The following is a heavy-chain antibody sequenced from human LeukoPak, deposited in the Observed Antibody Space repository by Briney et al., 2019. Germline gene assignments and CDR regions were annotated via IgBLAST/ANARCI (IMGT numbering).Heavy chain of an antibody. Sequence: SETLSLTCTVSGGSISTYYWSWLRQPPGKGLEWIGYIYYSGDTNYNPALKSRVTISLDTSKNQFSLKLNSVTAADTAVYYCAGLKLFGGDFNWGQGLVVSVSS. J-gene: IGHJ4*02. CDR2: IYYSGDT. CDR3: AGLKLFGGDFN. CDR1: GGSISTYY. V-gene: IGHV4-59*08. D-gene: IGHD2-21*02.